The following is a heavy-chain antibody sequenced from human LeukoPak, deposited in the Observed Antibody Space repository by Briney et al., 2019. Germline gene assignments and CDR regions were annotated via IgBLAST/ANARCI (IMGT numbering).Heavy chain of an antibody. CDR1: GYTFTSYG. Sequence: ASVKVSCKASGYTFTSYGISWVRQAPGQGLEWMGWISAYNGNTNYAQKLQGRVTMTTDTSTSTAYMELRSLRSDDTAVYYCARAPRPYFDWLLYYFDYWGQGTLVTVSS. CDR2: ISAYNGNT. V-gene: IGHV1-18*01. D-gene: IGHD3-9*01. CDR3: ARAPRPYFDWLLYYFDY. J-gene: IGHJ4*02.